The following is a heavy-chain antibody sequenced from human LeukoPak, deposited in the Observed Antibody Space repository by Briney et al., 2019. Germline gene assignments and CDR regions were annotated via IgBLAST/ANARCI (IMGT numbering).Heavy chain of an antibody. CDR1: GDSISSGDYY. J-gene: IGHJ4*02. CDR2: IYTSGST. D-gene: IGHD6-13*01. CDR3: ARDFGAAAKFDY. V-gene: IGHV4-61*02. Sequence: SETLSLTCTVSGDSISSGDYYWSWIRQPAGKGLEWIGRIYTSGSTNYNPSLKSRVTISVDTSKNQFSLKLSSVTAADTAVFYCARDFGAAAKFDYWGQGTLVTVSS.